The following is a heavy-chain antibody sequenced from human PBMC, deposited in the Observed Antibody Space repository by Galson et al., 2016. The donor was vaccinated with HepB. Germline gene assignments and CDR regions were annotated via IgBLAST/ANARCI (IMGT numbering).Heavy chain of an antibody. CDR2: ISWDAERK. J-gene: IGHJ4*02. D-gene: IGHD1-14*01. V-gene: IGHV3-30*18. CDR3: AKDRESDHLDG. Sequence: SLRLSCAASGFTFSKCGMHWVRQAPGKGLEWVADISWDAERKHYRDSVKGRLTISRDNSKDMLYLEMNSLRVEDTAVYYCAKDRESDHLDGWGQGTLVTVSS. CDR1: GFTFSKCG.